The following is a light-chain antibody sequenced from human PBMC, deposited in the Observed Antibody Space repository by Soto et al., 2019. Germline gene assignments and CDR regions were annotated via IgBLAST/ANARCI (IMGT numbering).Light chain of an antibody. CDR3: MQALQTPIT. V-gene: IGKV2-28*01. Sequence: DIVMTQSPLSLPVTPGEPASISCRSSQSLLHSNIYNFLHWYLQKPGQSPQLLIYLGSNRASGVPDRCSGSGSGTDFTLKISRVEAEDVGVYYCMQALQTPITFGQGTRLEIK. CDR2: LGS. CDR1: QSLLHSNIYNF. J-gene: IGKJ5*01.